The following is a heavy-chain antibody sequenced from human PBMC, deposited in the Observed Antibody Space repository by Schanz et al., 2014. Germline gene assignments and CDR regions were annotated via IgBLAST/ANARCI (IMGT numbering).Heavy chain of an antibody. D-gene: IGHD3-10*01. CDR2: ISSGGSYA. V-gene: IGHV3-11*05. Sequence: GQLAESGGGLVQPGGSLRLSCAVSGFTVSSNHMSWVRQAPGKGLEWVSAISSGGSYANYADSVKGRFTISRDKAKSSLYLQMNRLRAEDTAVYYSARDSDDRRGDGSGFWLGDCMDVWGQGTTVTVSS. J-gene: IGHJ6*02. CDR3: ARDSDDRRGDGSGFWLGDCMDV. CDR1: GFTVSSNH.